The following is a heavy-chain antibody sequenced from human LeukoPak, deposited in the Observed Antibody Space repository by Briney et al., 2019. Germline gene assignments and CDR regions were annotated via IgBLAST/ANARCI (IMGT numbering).Heavy chain of an antibody. CDR2: IYSTGST. J-gene: IGHJ4*02. D-gene: IGHD1-26*01. Sequence: PSETLSLTCDVSGGSVRSYWWGWVRQPAGKGLEWLGRIYSTGSTRYNPSLKSRLTLSLDTTTNQFSLKLTSVTAADTAVYFCARQGYTVSYYFLDYWGQGTLVTVSS. V-gene: IGHV4-4*07. CDR3: ARQGYTVSYYFLDY. CDR1: GGSVRSYW.